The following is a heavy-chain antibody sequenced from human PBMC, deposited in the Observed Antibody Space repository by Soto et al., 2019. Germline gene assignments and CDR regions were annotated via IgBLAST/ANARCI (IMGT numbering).Heavy chain of an antibody. Sequence: PSETLSLTCTVSGGSISSYYWSWLRQPPGKGLEWIGYIYYSGSTNYNPSLKSRVTISVDTSKNQFSLKLSSVTAADTAVYYCERDNGYSYGYTLDHWGQGTLVTVSS. CDR2: IYYSGST. CDR3: ERDNGYSYGYTLDH. CDR1: GGSISSYY. D-gene: IGHD5-18*01. J-gene: IGHJ4*02. V-gene: IGHV4-59*01.